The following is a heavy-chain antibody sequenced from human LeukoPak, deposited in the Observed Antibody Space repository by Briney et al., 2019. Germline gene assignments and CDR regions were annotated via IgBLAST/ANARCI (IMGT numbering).Heavy chain of an antibody. Sequence: GGSLRLSCAASGFTLSSYAMHWVRQAPGKGLEWVAVISYDGSNKYYADSVKGRFTISRDNSKNTLYLQMNSLRAEDTAVYYCARPTYYYDSSGYSFHYWGQGTLVTVSS. CDR3: ARPTYYYDSSGYSFHY. V-gene: IGHV3-30-3*01. D-gene: IGHD3-22*01. J-gene: IGHJ4*02. CDR1: GFTLSSYA. CDR2: ISYDGSNK.